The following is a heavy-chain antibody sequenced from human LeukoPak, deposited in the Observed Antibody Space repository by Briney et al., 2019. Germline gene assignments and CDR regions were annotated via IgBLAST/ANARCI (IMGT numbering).Heavy chain of an antibody. CDR1: GFTLSDHY. Sequence: GGSLRLSCAASGFTLSDHYMDWVRQAPGKGLEWVGRTRNKANRYTTEYAASVKGRFTISRHDSKNSLYLQINSLKTEDTAVHYCTRGGRYLPLDIWGQGTMVTVSS. D-gene: IGHD3-10*01. CDR3: TRGGRYLPLDI. CDR2: TRNKANRYTT. V-gene: IGHV3-72*01. J-gene: IGHJ3*02.